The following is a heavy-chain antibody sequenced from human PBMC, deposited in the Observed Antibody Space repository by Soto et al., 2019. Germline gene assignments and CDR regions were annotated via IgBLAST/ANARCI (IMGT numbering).Heavy chain of an antibody. CDR3: ARQIYDSDTGPNFQYYFDS. CDR2: IDPSDSQT. J-gene: IGHJ4*02. D-gene: IGHD3-22*01. CDR1: GYSFAGYW. V-gene: IGHV5-10-1*01. Sequence: PVESLTISCKVSGYSFAGYWITWVLQKPGKGLEWMGRIDPSDSQTYYSPSFRGHVTISVTKSITTVFLQWSSLRASDTAMYYCARQIYDSDTGPNFQYYFDSWGQGTTVTVSS.